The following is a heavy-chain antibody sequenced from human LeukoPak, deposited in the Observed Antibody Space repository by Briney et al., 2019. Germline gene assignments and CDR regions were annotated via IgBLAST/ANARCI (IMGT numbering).Heavy chain of an antibody. CDR1: GYSFTSYW. J-gene: IGHJ3*02. D-gene: IGHD1-26*01. V-gene: IGHV5-51*01. Sequence: GESLKISCTGSGYSFTSYWIGWVRQMPGKGLEWMGIIYPGDSDTRYSPSFHGQVTISANKSISTAYLQWGSLKASDTAMYYCARPAYSGRSDAFDIWGRGTMVTVSS. CDR2: IYPGDSDT. CDR3: ARPAYSGRSDAFDI.